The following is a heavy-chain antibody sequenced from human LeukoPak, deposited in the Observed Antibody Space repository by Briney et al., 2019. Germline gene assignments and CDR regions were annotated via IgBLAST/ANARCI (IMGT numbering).Heavy chain of an antibody. V-gene: IGHV1-2*02. CDR3: ARARAPYYYYGSGRGPFDY. CDR1: GYTFTGYY. CDR2: INPNSGGT. Sequence: ASVKVSCKASGYTFTGYYMHWVRQAPGQGLEWMGWINPNSGGTNYAQKFQGRVTMTRDTSISTAYMVLSRLRSDDTAVYYCARARAPYYYYGSGRGPFDYWGQGTLVTVSS. D-gene: IGHD3-10*01. J-gene: IGHJ4*02.